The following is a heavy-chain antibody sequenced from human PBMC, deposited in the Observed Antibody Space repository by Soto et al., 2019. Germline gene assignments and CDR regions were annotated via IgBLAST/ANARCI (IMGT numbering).Heavy chain of an antibody. J-gene: IGHJ4*02. V-gene: IGHV3-30*18. CDR3: AKDPASWPATAVYYFDY. Sequence: QVQLVESGGGVVQPGRSLRLSCAASGFTFSSYGMHWVRQAPGKGLEWVAVISYDGSNKYYADSVKGRFTVSRDNFKNTLYLQMNSMRAEDTAVYYCAKDPASWPATAVYYFDYWGLGTLVTVSS. D-gene: IGHD2-21*02. CDR2: ISYDGSNK. CDR1: GFTFSSYG.